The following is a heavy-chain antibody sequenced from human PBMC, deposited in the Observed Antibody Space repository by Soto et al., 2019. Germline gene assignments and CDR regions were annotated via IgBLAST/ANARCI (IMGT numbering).Heavy chain of an antibody. V-gene: IGHV1-69*13. D-gene: IGHD1-20*01. Sequence: ASVKVSCKASGGTFSGYAINWVRQAPGQGLEWMGGIIPLLGITDYGQKFQGRITIAADESTGTAYMDLRGLRSEDTAVYYCARDPRSITGTTSSEDFQHWGQGTLVTVSS. CDR2: IIPLLGIT. CDR1: GGTFSGYA. CDR3: ARDPRSITGTTSSEDFQH. J-gene: IGHJ1*01.